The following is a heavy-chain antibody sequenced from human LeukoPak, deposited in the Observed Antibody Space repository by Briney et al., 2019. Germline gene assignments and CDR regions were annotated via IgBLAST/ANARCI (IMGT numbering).Heavy chain of an antibody. Sequence: SCKASGYTFTGYYMHWVRQAPGKGLEWVAVISYDGSNKYYADSVKGRFTISRDNSKNTLYLQMNSLRAEDTAVYYCAKDGGRSSGYQDTYWGQGTLVTVSS. J-gene: IGHJ4*02. CDR3: AKDGGRSSGYQDTY. D-gene: IGHD3-22*01. CDR1: GYTFTGYY. V-gene: IGHV3-30*18. CDR2: ISYDGSNK.